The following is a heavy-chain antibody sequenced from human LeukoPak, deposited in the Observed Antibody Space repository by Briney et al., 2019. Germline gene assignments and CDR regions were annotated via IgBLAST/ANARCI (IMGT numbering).Heavy chain of an antibody. V-gene: IGHV4-61*01. CDR1: GGSISSGSYY. Sequence: SETLSLTRTVSGGSISSGSYYRGWIRQPPGKGLEWNGYIYYSGSTNYNPSLKSRVTISVDTSKNQFSLKLSSVTAADTAVYYCAREGDQGDAFDIWGQGTMVTVSS. D-gene: IGHD3-16*01. CDR2: IYYSGST. CDR3: AREGDQGDAFDI. J-gene: IGHJ3*02.